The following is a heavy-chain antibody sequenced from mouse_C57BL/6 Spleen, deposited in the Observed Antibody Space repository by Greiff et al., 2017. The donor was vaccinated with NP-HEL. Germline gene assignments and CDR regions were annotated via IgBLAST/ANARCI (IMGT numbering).Heavy chain of an antibody. CDR1: GYAFSSSW. D-gene: IGHD3-2*02. Sequence: VQLRQSGPELVKPGASVKISCKASGYAFSSSWMNWVKQRPGKGLEWIGRIYPGDGDTNYNGKFKGKATLTADKSSSTAYMQLSSLTSEDSAVYFCARYEELRLYAMDYWGQGTSVTVSS. J-gene: IGHJ4*01. V-gene: IGHV1-82*01. CDR2: IYPGDGDT. CDR3: ARYEELRLYAMDY.